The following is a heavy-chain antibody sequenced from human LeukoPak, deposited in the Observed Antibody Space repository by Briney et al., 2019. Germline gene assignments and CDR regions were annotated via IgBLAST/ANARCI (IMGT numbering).Heavy chain of an antibody. CDR2: ISSSSSYI. CDR1: GFTFSSYS. V-gene: IGHV3-21*01. Sequence: GGSLRLSCAASGFTFSSYSMNRVRQAPGKGLEWVSSISSSSSYIYYADSVKGRFTISRDNAKNSLYLQMNSLRAEDTAVYYCARGYQLLPIDYWGQGTLVTVSS. CDR3: ARGYQLLPIDY. J-gene: IGHJ4*02. D-gene: IGHD2-2*01.